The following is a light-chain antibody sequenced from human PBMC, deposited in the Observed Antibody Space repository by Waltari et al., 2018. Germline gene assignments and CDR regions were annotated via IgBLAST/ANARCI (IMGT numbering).Light chain of an antibody. J-gene: IGLJ3*02. CDR2: DFS. CDR3: CSYAGSDTFEDLWV. Sequence: QSALTQPRPVSGSPGQSVTISCTGTTRDIVGSKFVSWYQQYPGNAPRLILYDFSKRPSGVPDRFSGSKSGNTASLTISGLQTDDEADYYCCSYAGSDTFEDLWVFGGGTKVAVL. CDR1: TRDIVGSKF. V-gene: IGLV2-11*01.